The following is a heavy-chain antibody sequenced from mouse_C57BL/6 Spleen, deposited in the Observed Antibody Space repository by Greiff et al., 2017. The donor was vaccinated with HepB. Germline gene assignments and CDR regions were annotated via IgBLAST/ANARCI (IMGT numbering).Heavy chain of an antibody. D-gene: IGHD1-1*01. Sequence: DVKLVESGGGLVQPGGSMKLSCVASGFTFSNYWMNWVRQSPEKGLEWVAQIRLKSDNYATHYAESVKGRFTISRDDSKSSVYLQMNNLRAEDTGIYYCTGITTVVATRDYYAMDYWGQGTSVTVSS. CDR1: GFTFSNYW. CDR2: IRLKSDNYAT. V-gene: IGHV6-3*01. CDR3: TGITTVVATRDYYAMDY. J-gene: IGHJ4*01.